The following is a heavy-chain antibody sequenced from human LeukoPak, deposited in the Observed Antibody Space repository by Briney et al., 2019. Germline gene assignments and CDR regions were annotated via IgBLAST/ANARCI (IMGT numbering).Heavy chain of an antibody. V-gene: IGHV4-39*01. CDR2: IYYSGST. D-gene: IGHD2-2*01. CDR3: ASRLDCSSTSCYDVEDWFDP. Sequence: SETLSLTCTVSGGSVSSGSYYWSWIRQPPGKGLEWIGSIYYSGSTYYNPSLKSRVTISVDTSKNQFSLKLSSVTAADTAVYYCASRLDCSSTSCYDVEDWFDPWGQGTLVTVSS. J-gene: IGHJ5*02. CDR1: GGSVSSGSYY.